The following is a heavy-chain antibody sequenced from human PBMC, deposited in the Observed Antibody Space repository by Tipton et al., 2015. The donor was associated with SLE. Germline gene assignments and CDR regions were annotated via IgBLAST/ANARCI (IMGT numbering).Heavy chain of an antibody. Sequence: TLSLTCTVSSASITNSPQFWGWVRQPPGKGLEWIGSISYNGATYFNPSLKSRVTISLDTSENQFSLNLNSVTAADTAVYYCARLSPPGSYYMDVWGKGATVTVSS. CDR3: ARLSPPGSYYMDV. CDR2: ISYNGAT. V-gene: IGHV4-39*07. CDR1: SASITNSPQF. D-gene: IGHD2/OR15-2a*01. J-gene: IGHJ6*03.